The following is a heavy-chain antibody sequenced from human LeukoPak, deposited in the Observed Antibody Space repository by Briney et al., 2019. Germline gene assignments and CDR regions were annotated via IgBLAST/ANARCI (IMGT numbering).Heavy chain of an antibody. Sequence: PSGTLSLTCVVSGVSISSSNWWNWVRQPPGKGLEWIGEIYHTESTNYNPSLKSRFTISVDKSKNQFSLKLSSVTAADTAVYYCARRLTYYPVLTGYYNSYYMDVWGKGTTVTVSS. D-gene: IGHD3-9*01. CDR2: IYHTEST. J-gene: IGHJ6*03. CDR3: ARRLTYYPVLTGYYNSYYMDV. V-gene: IGHV4-4*02. CDR1: GVSISSSNW.